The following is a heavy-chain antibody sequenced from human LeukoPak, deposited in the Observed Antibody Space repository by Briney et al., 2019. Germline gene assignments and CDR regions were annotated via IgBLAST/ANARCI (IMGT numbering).Heavy chain of an antibody. CDR1: GFTFDDYA. CDR3: ASLRQNVVVTAWNYWYFDL. V-gene: IGHV3-74*01. D-gene: IGHD2-21*02. CDR2: IISDASST. J-gene: IGHJ2*01. Sequence: GGSLRLSCAASGFTFDDYAMHWVRQAPGKGLEWVSRIISDASSTLYADSVKGRFTISRDNAKNTLYLQMNSLRAEDTAVYYCASLRQNVVVTAWNYWYFDLWGRGTLVTVSS.